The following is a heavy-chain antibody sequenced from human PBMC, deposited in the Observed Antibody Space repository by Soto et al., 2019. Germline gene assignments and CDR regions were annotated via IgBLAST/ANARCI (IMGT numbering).Heavy chain of an antibody. J-gene: IGHJ4*02. CDR3: ARALKNYYDSSGYYQSDY. V-gene: IGHV1-3*01. Sequence: GASVKVSCKASGYTFISYAIHWVRQAPGQRLEWMGWINAGNGNTKYSQKFQGRVTITRDTSASTAYMELTSLRSEDTAVYYCARALKNYYDSSGYYQSDYWGQGTLVTVSS. D-gene: IGHD3-22*01. CDR1: GYTFISYA. CDR2: INAGNGNT.